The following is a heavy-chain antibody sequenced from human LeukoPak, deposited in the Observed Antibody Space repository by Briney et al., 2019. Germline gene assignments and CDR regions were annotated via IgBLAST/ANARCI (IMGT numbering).Heavy chain of an antibody. CDR1: GYTFTSYG. V-gene: IGHV1-18*01. J-gene: IGHJ6*02. CDR3: ARSDTLQYYYYYGMDV. D-gene: IGHD2-2*02. Sequence: ASVKVSCKASGYTFTSYGISWVRQAPGQGLEWMGWISAYNGNTSYAQKLQGRVTMTRNTSISTAYMELSSLRSEDTAVYYCARSDTLQYYYYYGMDVWGQGTTVTVSS. CDR2: ISAYNGNT.